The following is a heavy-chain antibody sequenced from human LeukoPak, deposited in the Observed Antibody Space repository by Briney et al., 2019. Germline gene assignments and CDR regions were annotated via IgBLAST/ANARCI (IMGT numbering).Heavy chain of an antibody. CDR3: ARAVEMATGPFDY. J-gene: IGHJ4*02. CDR1: GNSFGDYY. CDR2: IYYSGST. D-gene: IGHD5-24*01. Sequence: SETLSLTCTVSGNSFGDYYWSWIRQPAGKGMEWIGYIYYSGSTNYNPSLKSRVTISVDTSKNQFSLKMSSVTAADTAVYYCARAVEMATGPFDYWGQGTLVTVSS. V-gene: IGHV4-59*01.